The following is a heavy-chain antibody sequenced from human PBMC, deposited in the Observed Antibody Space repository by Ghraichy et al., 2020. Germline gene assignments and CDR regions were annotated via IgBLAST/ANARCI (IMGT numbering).Heavy chain of an antibody. Sequence: GGSLRLSCAASGITVNSNYMSWVRQAPGKGLEWVAVVYIGGTTYYADSVKGRFTISRDNSNNLLFLQMNSLRAEDTAVYYCARDHDSRSPGFDYWGQGTLVTVSS. D-gene: IGHD6-13*01. CDR3: ARDHDSRSPGFDY. V-gene: IGHV3-66*01. CDR2: VYIGGTT. CDR1: GITVNSNY. J-gene: IGHJ4*02.